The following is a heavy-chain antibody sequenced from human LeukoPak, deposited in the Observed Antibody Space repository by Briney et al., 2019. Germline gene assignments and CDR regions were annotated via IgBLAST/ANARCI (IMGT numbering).Heavy chain of an antibody. J-gene: IGHJ4*02. Sequence: SETLSLACAVYGGSFNTYYWTWIRHPPGKGLEWIGDINHSGTTNYNPSLKSRVTMSVDTSNNQFSLRLTSVTAADTAIYYCAKGVGRPPGYWGQGTLVTVSS. V-gene: IGHV4-34*01. CDR2: INHSGTT. CDR1: GGSFNTYY. CDR3: AKGVGRPPGY. D-gene: IGHD1-26*01.